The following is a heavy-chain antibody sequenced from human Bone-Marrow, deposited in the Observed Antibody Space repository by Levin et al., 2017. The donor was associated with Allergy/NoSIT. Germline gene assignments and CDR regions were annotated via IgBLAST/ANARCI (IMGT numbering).Heavy chain of an antibody. CDR2: ISRNSRHI. Sequence: GGSLRLSCEASGFTFSDYNMNWVRQAPGKGLEWVSSISRNSRHIYYADSVQGRFTISRDNAKNSLSLQMDSLRANDTAVYFCARDDSDGGAFDYWGLGTLVTVSS. CDR1: GFTFSDYN. D-gene: IGHD5-24*01. V-gene: IGHV3-21*01. CDR3: ARDDSDGGAFDY. J-gene: IGHJ4*02.